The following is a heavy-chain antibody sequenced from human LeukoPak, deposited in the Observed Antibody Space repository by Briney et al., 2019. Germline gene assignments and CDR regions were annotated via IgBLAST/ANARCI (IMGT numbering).Heavy chain of an antibody. CDR3: ARDTVYSSGWYYFDY. D-gene: IGHD6-19*01. CDR2: IYYSGST. J-gene: IGHJ4*02. CDR1: GGSISSYY. V-gene: IGHV4-59*01. Sequence: SETLSLTCTVSGGSISSYYWSWVRQPPGKGLEWIGYIYYSGSTNYNSSLKSRVTISVDTSKNQFSLKLSSVTAADTAVYYCARDTVYSSGWYYFDYWGQGTLVTVSS.